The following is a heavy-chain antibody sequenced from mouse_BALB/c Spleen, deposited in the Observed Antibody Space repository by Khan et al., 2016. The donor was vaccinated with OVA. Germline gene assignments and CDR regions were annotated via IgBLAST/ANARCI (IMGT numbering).Heavy chain of an antibody. V-gene: IGHV1-4*01. CDR2: IIPSSDYT. D-gene: IGHD1-1*01. CDR1: GYTFTSYT. CDR3: ARSGADDGSRAWFAY. Sequence: QVQLQQPGAELARPGASVKMSCKASGYTFTSYTMHWVKQRPGQGLEWIGYIIPSSDYTNYNQKFKDRVTLTADKSSSTAYMQLSSLTSEDSAVYYCARSGADDGSRAWFAYWGQGTLVTVSA. J-gene: IGHJ3*01.